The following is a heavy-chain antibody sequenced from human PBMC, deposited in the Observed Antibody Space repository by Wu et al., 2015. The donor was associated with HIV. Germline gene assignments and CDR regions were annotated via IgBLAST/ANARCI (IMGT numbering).Heavy chain of an antibody. J-gene: IGHJ4*02. CDR2: FDLQERET. CDR3: ATGITLVRAPYFDY. Sequence: QVQLVQFGAEVRKPGASVKVSCKLSGYTLSKVPMHWLRQAPGKGLEWMGGFDLQERETVYAQKFQGRVTMTEDVATDTAYMELSSPRSEDTAVYYCATGITLVRAPYFDYWGQGTLVTVSS. CDR1: GYTLSKVP. V-gene: IGHV1-24*01. D-gene: IGHD3-10*01.